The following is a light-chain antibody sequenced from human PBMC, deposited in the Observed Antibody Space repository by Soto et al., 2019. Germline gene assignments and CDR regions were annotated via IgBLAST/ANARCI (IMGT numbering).Light chain of an antibody. J-gene: IGKJ1*01. V-gene: IGKV3-20*01. CDR3: QQYGSSPWT. CDR2: GAS. CDR1: QSVSSSY. Sequence: EIVLTQSPGTLSLSPGERATLSCRASQSVSSSYLAWYQQKPGQAPRLLIYGASSRATGIPDRFSGSGSGTDFTLTISRLDPEDVAVYYCQQYGSSPWTFGQGTKVEIK.